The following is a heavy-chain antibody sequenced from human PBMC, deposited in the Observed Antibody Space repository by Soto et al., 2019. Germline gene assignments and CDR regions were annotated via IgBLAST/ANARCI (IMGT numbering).Heavy chain of an antibody. V-gene: IGHV4-30-4*01. Sequence: QVQLQESGPGLVKPSQTLSLTCTVSGGSISSGDYYWSWIRQPPGKGLEWIGYIYYSGSTYYNPSLKSRVXTSEDXXKNQFSLKLSSVTAADTAVYYCARGGARSSHAFDIWGQGTMVTVSS. J-gene: IGHJ3*02. CDR1: GGSISSGDYY. CDR3: ARGGARSSHAFDI. CDR2: IYYSGST.